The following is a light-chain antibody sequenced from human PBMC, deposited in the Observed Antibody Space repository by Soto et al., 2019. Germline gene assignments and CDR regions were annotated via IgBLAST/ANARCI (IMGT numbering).Light chain of an antibody. CDR2: GAS. J-gene: IGKJ5*01. V-gene: IGKV3-20*01. Sequence: IVLTQSPGTLSLSPGERATLSCRASQSVTTQLAWYQQKPGQAPRLLIYGASTRATGIPDRFSGSGSGTDFTLTISRLEPEDFALYYCQQYVTSAITFGQGTRLENK. CDR1: QSVTTQ. CDR3: QQYVTSAIT.